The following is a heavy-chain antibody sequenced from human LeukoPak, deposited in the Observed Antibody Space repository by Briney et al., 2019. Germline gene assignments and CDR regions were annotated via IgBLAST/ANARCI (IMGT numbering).Heavy chain of an antibody. CDR3: ARDLDKQYYYYYSMDV. J-gene: IGHJ6*02. Sequence: ASVKVSCKASGYTFTSYGISWVRQAPGQGLEWMGWISAYNGNTNYAQKLQGRVTMTTDTSTSTAYMELRSLRSDDTAVYYCARDLDKQYYYYYSMDVWGQGTTVNVSS. CDR1: GYTFTSYG. CDR2: ISAYNGNT. V-gene: IGHV1-18*01. D-gene: IGHD3/OR15-3a*01.